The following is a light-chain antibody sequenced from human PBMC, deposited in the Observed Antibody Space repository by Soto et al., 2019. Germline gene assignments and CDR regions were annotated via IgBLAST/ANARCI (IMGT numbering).Light chain of an antibody. CDR2: DAS. Sequence: DIQMTQSPSSLSASVGDRVTITCQASQDISNYLNWYQQKPGKAPKLLIYDASNLETGVPSRFSGSGSGTDFTFTISSLQPEDIATYYFQQYDNLPLTFGGVTKVEIK. CDR1: QDISNY. V-gene: IGKV1-33*01. J-gene: IGKJ4*01. CDR3: QQYDNLPLT.